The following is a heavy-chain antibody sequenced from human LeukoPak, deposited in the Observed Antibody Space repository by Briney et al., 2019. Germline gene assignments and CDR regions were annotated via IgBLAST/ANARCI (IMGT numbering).Heavy chain of an antibody. Sequence: SETLSLTCTVSGDSIISYYWSWIRQPAGKGLEWIGRIYTSGSTNYNPSLKSRVTMSLDMSKNQFSLKLTSVTAADTALYYCARREVRGSYYTFNYWGQGTLVTVSS. CDR2: IYTSGST. CDR3: ARREVRGSYYTFNY. CDR1: GDSIISYY. J-gene: IGHJ4*02. V-gene: IGHV4-4*07. D-gene: IGHD1-26*01.